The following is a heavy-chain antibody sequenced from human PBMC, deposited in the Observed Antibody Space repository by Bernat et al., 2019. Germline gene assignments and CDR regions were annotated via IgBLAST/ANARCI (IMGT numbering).Heavy chain of an antibody. CDR2: TIPIFGTA. CDR3: AGGGLGHCSSTSCSTRDAFDI. J-gene: IGHJ3*02. D-gene: IGHD2-2*01. V-gene: IGHV1-69*06. Sequence: QVQLVQSGAEVKKPGSSVKVSCKASGGTFSSYAISWVRQAPGQGLEWMGGTIPIFGTANYAQKCQGRVTITADKSTSTAYMGLSSLRSEDTAVYYCAGGGLGHCSSTSCSTRDAFDIWGQGTMVTVSS. CDR1: GGTFSSYA.